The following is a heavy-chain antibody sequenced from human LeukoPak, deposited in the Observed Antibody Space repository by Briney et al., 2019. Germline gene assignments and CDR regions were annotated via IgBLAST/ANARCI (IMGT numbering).Heavy chain of an antibody. Sequence: PGGSLRLSCAASGFTFSSYGMHWVRQAPGKGLEWVAVIWYDGSNKYYADSVKGRFTISRDNSKNTLYLQMNSLRAEDTAVYYCARGYGSGSYLDYWGQGTLVTVSS. CDR1: GFTFSSYG. D-gene: IGHD3-10*01. J-gene: IGHJ4*02. CDR3: ARGYGSGSYLDY. CDR2: IWYDGSNK. V-gene: IGHV3-30*19.